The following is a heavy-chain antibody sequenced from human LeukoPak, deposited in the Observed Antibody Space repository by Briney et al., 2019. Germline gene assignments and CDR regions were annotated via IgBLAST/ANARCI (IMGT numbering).Heavy chain of an antibody. Sequence: ASVKVSCKASGYTFTGYYMHWVRQAPGQGLEWMGWINPNSGGTNYAQKFQGRVTMTRDTSISTAYMELSRLRPDDTAVYYCARDYYGSRGEGGYWGQGTLVTVSS. CDR3: ARDYYGSRGEGGY. CDR2: INPNSGGT. J-gene: IGHJ4*02. CDR1: GYTFTGYY. D-gene: IGHD3-10*01. V-gene: IGHV1-2*02.